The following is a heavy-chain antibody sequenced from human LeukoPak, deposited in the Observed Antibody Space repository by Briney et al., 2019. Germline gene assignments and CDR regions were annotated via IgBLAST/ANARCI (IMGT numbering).Heavy chain of an antibody. J-gene: IGHJ4*02. CDR1: GFTLSSYA. D-gene: IGHD6-13*01. Sequence: GGSLRLSCAASGFTLSSYAMHWVRQAPGKGLEWVAVISYDGSNKYYADSVKGRFTISRDNSKNTLYLHMNSLRAEDTAVYYCARLYSSRMFDYWGQGTLVTVSS. CDR2: ISYDGSNK. CDR3: ARLYSSRMFDY. V-gene: IGHV3-30-3*01.